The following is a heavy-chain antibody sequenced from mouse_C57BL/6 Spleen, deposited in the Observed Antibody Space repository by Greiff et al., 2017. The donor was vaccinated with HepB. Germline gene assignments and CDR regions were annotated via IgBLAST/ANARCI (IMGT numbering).Heavy chain of an antibody. CDR1: GYTFTSYW. V-gene: IGHV1-55*01. CDR2: IYPGSGST. CDR3: AREGIRGNFDY. D-gene: IGHD2-12*01. J-gene: IGHJ2*01. Sequence: QVQLQQPGAELVKPGASVKMSCKASGYTFTSYWITWVKQRPGQGLEWIGEIYPGSGSTNYNEKFKSKATLTVDTSSSTAYMPLSSLTSEDAAVYYCAREGIRGNFDYWGQGTTLTVSS.